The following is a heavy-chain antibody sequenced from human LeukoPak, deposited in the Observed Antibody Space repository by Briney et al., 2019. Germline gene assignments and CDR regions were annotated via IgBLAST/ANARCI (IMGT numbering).Heavy chain of an antibody. CDR1: GFTFTSYS. V-gene: IGHV3-21*01. CDR2: ISSSSSYI. D-gene: IGHD3-16*01. Sequence: PGGPLRLSCAASGFTFTSYSMNWVRQAPGKGLEWVSSISSSSSYIYYADSVKGRFTISRDNAKNSLYLQMNSLRAEDTAVYYCARDMITFRYYYGMDVWGKGTTVTVSS. J-gene: IGHJ6*04. CDR3: ARDMITFRYYYGMDV.